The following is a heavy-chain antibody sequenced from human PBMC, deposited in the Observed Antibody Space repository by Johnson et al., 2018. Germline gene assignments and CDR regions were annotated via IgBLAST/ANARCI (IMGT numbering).Heavy chain of an antibody. CDR3: VREVWEGGYYYRDV. Sequence: EVQLLESGGDLVQPGGSXRLSCAASGFNFSRNTMNWVRQAPGKGLEWVSCISSRSSTIFYADSVKGRFTISRDNAKNSVFLEMNSLRAEDTAIYYCVREVWEGGYYYRDVWGKGTTVTVSS. CDR2: ISSRSSTI. D-gene: IGHD1-26*01. J-gene: IGHJ6*03. CDR1: GFNFSRNT. V-gene: IGHV3-48*01.